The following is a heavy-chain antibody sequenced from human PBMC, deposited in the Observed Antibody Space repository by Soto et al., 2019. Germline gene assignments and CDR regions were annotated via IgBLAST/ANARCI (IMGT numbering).Heavy chain of an antibody. V-gene: IGHV3-30*03. J-gene: IGHJ4*02. CDR3: ARGEHYDILTAYASG. D-gene: IGHD3-9*01. CDR2: ISYDGSSK. CDR1: IFSLRNYA. Sequence: QVQLVESGGGVAQPGRSLRLSCVASIFSLRNYAMHWVRQAPGKGLEWVAVISYDGSSKYYADSVKGRFTISRDDSKVTVYLQMSSLRPEDTAVYYCARGEHYDILTAYASGWGQGTLVTVSS.